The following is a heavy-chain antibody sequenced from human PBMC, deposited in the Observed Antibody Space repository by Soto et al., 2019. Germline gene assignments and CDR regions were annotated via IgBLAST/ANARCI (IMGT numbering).Heavy chain of an antibody. CDR1: GFTFSSYG. CDR2: ISYDGSNK. D-gene: IGHD3-3*01. J-gene: IGHJ4*02. Sequence: GGSLRLSCAASGFTFSSYGMHWVRQAPGKGLEWVAVISYDGSNKYYADSVKGRFTISRDNSKNTLYLQMNSLRAEDAAVYYCATSGYYGPYYFDYWGQGTLVTVS. V-gene: IGHV3-30*03. CDR3: ATSGYYGPYYFDY.